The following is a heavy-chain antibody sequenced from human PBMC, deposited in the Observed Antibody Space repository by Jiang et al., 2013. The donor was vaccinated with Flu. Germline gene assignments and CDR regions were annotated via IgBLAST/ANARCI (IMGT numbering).Heavy chain of an antibody. CDR1: GFTFSTYS. CDR2: ISSSSSYI. D-gene: IGHD5-12*01. J-gene: IGHJ4*02. CDR3: AREGIVATINY. V-gene: IGHV3-21*01. Sequence: QLLESGGGLMQPGGSLRLSCAASGFTFSTYSMNWVRQAPGKGLEWVSSISSSSSYIYYADSVKGRFTISRDNAKNSLYLQMNSLRAEDTAVYYCAREGIVATINYWGQGTLVTVSS.